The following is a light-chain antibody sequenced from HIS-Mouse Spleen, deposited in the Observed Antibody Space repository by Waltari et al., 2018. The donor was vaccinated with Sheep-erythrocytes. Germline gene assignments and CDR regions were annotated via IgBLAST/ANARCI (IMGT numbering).Light chain of an antibody. CDR2: DVR. Sequence: QSALTHPRSVSGSPGQPVTISCPGPSSDVGGYNYVSWYQQYPGKPPKLMIYDVRKRPSGVPDRFSRSKSGNTASLTISGLQAEDEADYYCCSYAGSYNHVFATGTKVTVL. V-gene: IGLV2-11*01. CDR3: CSYAGSYNHV. J-gene: IGLJ1*01. CDR1: SSDVGGYNY.